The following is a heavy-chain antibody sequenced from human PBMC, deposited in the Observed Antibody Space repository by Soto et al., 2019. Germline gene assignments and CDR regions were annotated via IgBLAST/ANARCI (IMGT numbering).Heavy chain of an antibody. V-gene: IGHV3-9*01. J-gene: IGHJ3*02. Sequence: PGGSLRLSCAASGFTFDDYAMHWVRQAPGKGLEWVSGISWNSGSIGYADSVKGRFTISRDNAKNSLYLQMNSLRAEDTALYYCAKDLLTISNAFDIWGQGTMVTVSS. CDR2: ISWNSGSI. D-gene: IGHD3-3*01. CDR1: GFTFDDYA. CDR3: AKDLLTISNAFDI.